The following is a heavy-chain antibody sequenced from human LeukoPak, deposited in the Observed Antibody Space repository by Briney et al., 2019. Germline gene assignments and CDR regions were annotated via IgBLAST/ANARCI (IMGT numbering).Heavy chain of an antibody. CDR2: IYYSGST. V-gene: IGHV4-59*01. D-gene: IGHD3-9*01. J-gene: IGHJ5*02. CDR3: ARGMEHTIFSYWFGP. CDR1: GGSISSYY. Sequence: SETLSLTCTVSGGSISSYYWSWIRQPPGKGLEWIGYIYYSGSTNYNPSLKSRVTISVDTSKNQFSLKLSSVTAADTAVYYCARGMEHTIFSYWFGPWGQGTLVTVSS.